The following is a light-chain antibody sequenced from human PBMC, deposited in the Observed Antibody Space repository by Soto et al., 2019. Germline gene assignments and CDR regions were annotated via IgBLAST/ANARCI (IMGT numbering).Light chain of an antibody. V-gene: IGLV2-23*01. CDR2: EGS. CDR1: SSDVGSYNL. Sequence: QSALTQPASVCGSPRQSITISCTRTSSDVGSYNLVSWYQQHPGKAPKLMIYEGSKRPSGVSNRFSGSKSGNTASLTISGLQAEDEADYYCCSYAGSSTYVFGTGTKLTVL. CDR3: CSYAGSSTYV. J-gene: IGLJ1*01.